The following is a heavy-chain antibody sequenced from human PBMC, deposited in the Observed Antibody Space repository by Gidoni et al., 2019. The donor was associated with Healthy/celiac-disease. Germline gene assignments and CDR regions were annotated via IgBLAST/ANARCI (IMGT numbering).Heavy chain of an antibody. D-gene: IGHD3-22*01. V-gene: IGHV3-21*01. Sequence: EVQLVESGGGLVKPGGSLRLSCVASGFTFSSYGMNWVRQAPGKGLGCVSSISSISSYIYYADSVKGQFTLSRDNAKNSLYLQMNRLRAEYTAVYYCARDYYDSSAEYFQHWGQGTLVTVSS. CDR3: ARDYYDSSAEYFQH. CDR2: ISSISSYI. J-gene: IGHJ1*01. CDR1: GFTFSSYG.